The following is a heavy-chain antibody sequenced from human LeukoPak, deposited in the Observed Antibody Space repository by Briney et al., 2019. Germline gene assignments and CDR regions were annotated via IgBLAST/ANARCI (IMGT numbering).Heavy chain of an antibody. CDR1: GGSFSGYY. V-gene: IGHV4-34*01. Sequence: SETLSLTCAVYGGSFSGYYWSWIRQPPGKGLEWIGEINHSGSTNYNPSLKSRVTISVDTSKNQFSLKLRSVTAADTAMYYCARSGYSYGYTGEKYYYYYMDVWGKGTTVTVSS. CDR3: ARSGYSYGYTGEKYYYYYMDV. D-gene: IGHD5-18*01. CDR2: INHSGST. J-gene: IGHJ6*03.